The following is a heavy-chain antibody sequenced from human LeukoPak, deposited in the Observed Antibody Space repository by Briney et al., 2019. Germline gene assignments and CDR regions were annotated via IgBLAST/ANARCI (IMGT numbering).Heavy chain of an antibody. Sequence: GSLRLSCAASGFTFSTYTMNWVRQAPGKGLEWVSSISSSSSYIYYADSVKGRFTISRDNAKNSLYLQMNSLRAEDTAVYYCARGDIVVVGLDYWGQGTLVTVSS. CDR3: ARGDIVVVGLDY. D-gene: IGHD2-2*01. CDR1: GFTFSTYT. V-gene: IGHV3-21*01. CDR2: ISSSSSYI. J-gene: IGHJ4*02.